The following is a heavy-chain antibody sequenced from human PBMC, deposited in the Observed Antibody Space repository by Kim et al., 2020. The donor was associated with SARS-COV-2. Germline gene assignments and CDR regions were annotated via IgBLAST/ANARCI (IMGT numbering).Heavy chain of an antibody. V-gene: IGHV4-31*03. CDR1: GGSISSGGYY. Sequence: SETLSLTCTVSGGSISSGGYYWSWIRQHPGKGLEWIGYIYYSGSTYYNPSLKSRVTISVDTSKNQFSLKLSSVTAADTAVYYCARDRLGMVRGVIQKRDWYFDLWGRGTLVTVSS. CDR3: ARDRLGMVRGVIQKRDWYFDL. J-gene: IGHJ2*01. CDR2: IYYSGST. D-gene: IGHD3-10*01.